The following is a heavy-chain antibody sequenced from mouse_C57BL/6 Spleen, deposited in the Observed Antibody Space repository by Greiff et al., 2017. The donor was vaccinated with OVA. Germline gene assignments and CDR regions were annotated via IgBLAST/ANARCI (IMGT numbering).Heavy chain of an antibody. V-gene: IGHV2-2*01. J-gene: IGHJ2*01. Sequence: QVHVKQSGPGLVQPSQSLSITCTVSGFSLTSYGVHWVRQSPGKGLEWLGVIWSGGSTDYNAAFISRLSISKDNSKSQVFFKMNSLQADDTAIYYCARNGALTNWDYFDDWGQGTTLTVSS. CDR1: GFSLTSYG. CDR3: ARNGALTNWDYFDD. D-gene: IGHD4-1*01. CDR2: IWSGGST.